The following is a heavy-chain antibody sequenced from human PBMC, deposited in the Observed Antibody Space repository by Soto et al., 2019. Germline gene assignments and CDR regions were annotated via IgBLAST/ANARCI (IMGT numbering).Heavy chain of an antibody. CDR2: IYHSGST. D-gene: IGHD6-13*01. Sequence: QVQLQESGPGLVKPSGTLSVTCGVSGGSISSDNWWSWVRKPPGKGLEWIGEIYHSGSTNYNPSLQGRVTISVDKSENHFCLERSSVTAADTAFYYCARDLRGSSSWTYWGQGTLVTVSS. V-gene: IGHV4-4*02. CDR3: ARDLRGSSSWTY. CDR1: GGSISSDNW. J-gene: IGHJ4*02.